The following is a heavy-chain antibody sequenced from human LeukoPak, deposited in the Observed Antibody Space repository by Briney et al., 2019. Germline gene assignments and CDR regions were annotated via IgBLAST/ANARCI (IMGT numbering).Heavy chain of an antibody. D-gene: IGHD3-3*01. CDR2: INSDGSST. V-gene: IGHV3-74*01. CDR1: GFTFSSYW. J-gene: IGHJ6*03. CDR3: ARVRPGVLRYHMDV. Sequence: GGSLRLSCAASGFTFSSYWMHWVRQAPGKGLVWVSRINSDGSSTSYADSVKGRFTISRDNAKNTLYLQMNSLRAEDTAVYYCARVRPGVLRYHMDVWGKGTTVTVSS.